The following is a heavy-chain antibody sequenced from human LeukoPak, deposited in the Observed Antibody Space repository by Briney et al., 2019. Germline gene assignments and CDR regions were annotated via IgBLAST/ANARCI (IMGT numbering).Heavy chain of an antibody. CDR3: ARGYTATGNWYFDL. CDR2: ISAYNGNT. J-gene: IGHJ2*01. Sequence: ASVKVSCKASGYTFTSYGISWVRQAPGQGLEWVRWISAYNGNTNYAQNLQGRVTMTTDTSTRTAYMELRSLRSDDTALYYCARGYTATGNWYFDLWGRGTLVSVSS. V-gene: IGHV1-18*01. D-gene: IGHD1-1*01. CDR1: GYTFTSYG.